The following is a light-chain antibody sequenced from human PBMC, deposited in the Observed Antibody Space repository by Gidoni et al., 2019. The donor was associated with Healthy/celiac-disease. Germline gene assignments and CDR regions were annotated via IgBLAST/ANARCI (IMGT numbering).Light chain of an antibody. CDR2: GAA. Sequence: EIVLTQSPGTLSLSPGERATLSCRASQSVSSSYLAWYQQKPGQAPRLLIYGAASRATGIPDRFSGSGSGTDFTITISRLEPEDFAVYYCQQYGSSPWTFGQXTKVEIK. J-gene: IGKJ1*01. CDR3: QQYGSSPWT. CDR1: QSVSSSY. V-gene: IGKV3-20*01.